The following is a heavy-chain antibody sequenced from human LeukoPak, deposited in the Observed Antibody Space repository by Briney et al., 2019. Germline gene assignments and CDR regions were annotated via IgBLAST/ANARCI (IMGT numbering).Heavy chain of an antibody. CDR1: GFTFSNYW. V-gene: IGHV3-48*01. D-gene: IGHD6-19*01. CDR3: ARGSAWSFDY. J-gene: IGHJ4*02. CDR2: ISSSSSTI. Sequence: GGSLRLSCAASGFTFSNYWMNWVRQAPGKGLEWVSYISSSSSTIYYADSVKGRFTISRDNAKNSLYLQMNSLRAEDTAVYYCARGSAWSFDYWGQGTLVTVSS.